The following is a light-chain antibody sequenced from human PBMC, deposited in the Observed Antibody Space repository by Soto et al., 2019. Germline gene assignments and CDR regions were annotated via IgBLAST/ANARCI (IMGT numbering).Light chain of an antibody. CDR1: QSVRDN. CDR3: QHYKSWPHS. V-gene: IGKV3-15*01. J-gene: IGKJ2*01. CDR2: RAS. Sequence: EILLTQSPGDLAASQGDIVTISCRASQSVRDNLAWYQQKPGQAPRLLIYRASTRATGVPARFSGSGSGTEFTLTISGLQSEDVSIYFCQHYKSWPHSFGQGTKVDI.